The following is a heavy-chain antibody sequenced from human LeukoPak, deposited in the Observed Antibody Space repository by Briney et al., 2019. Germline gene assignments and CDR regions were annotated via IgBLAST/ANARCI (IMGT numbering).Heavy chain of an antibody. CDR1: GFTFSSYA. Sequence: PGRSLRLSCAASGFTFSSYAMHWVRQAPGKGLEWVAVISYDGSNKYYADSVKGRFTISRDNAKKSLYLQMNSLRAEDTAVYYCAKTTVTPPYYMDVWGKGTTVTVSS. J-gene: IGHJ6*03. CDR3: AKTTVTPPYYMDV. V-gene: IGHV3-30*04. CDR2: ISYDGSNK. D-gene: IGHD4-11*01.